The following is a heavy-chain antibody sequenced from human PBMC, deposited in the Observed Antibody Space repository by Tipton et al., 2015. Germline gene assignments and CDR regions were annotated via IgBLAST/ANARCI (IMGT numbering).Heavy chain of an antibody. D-gene: IGHD6-13*01. CDR1: GGSISSYY. CDR2: IYYRGST. CDR3: ARGRITTAAGQFDP. J-gene: IGHJ5*02. V-gene: IGHV4-59*07. Sequence: TLSLTCTVSGGSISSYYWNWIRQPPGKGLEWIGYIYYRGSTKYNPSLQSRVTISVDTSKNQFSLKMTTVTAADTAVYCCARGRITTAAGQFDPWGQGTLVIVSS.